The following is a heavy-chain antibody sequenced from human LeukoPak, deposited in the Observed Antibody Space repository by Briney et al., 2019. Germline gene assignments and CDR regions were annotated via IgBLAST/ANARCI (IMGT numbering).Heavy chain of an antibody. J-gene: IGHJ4*02. CDR2: IIPIFGTA. V-gene: IGHV1-69*01. Sequence: GSSVKVSCKASGGTFSSYAISWVRRAPGQGLEWMGGIIPIFGTANYAQKFQGRVTITADESTSTAYMELSSLRSEDTVVYYCARALFPYCSSTSCHSGYFDYWGQGTLVTVSS. CDR1: GGTFSSYA. CDR3: ARALFPYCSSTSCHSGYFDY. D-gene: IGHD2-2*01.